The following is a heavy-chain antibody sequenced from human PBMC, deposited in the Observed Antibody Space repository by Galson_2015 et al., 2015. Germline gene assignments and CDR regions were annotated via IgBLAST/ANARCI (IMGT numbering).Heavy chain of an antibody. CDR1: EFAFSNAW. V-gene: IGHV3-15*01. CDR3: LSEWGRVAY. CDR2: IKLTTAGGST. Sequence: SLRLSCAVSEFAFSNAWMNWVRQAPGKGLEWVGRIKLTTAGGSTDYAAPVKGRFTISRDDSKNKLYLQIISLKSDDSADYYPLSEWGRVAYWGRGTLVSVSS. J-gene: IGHJ4*02. D-gene: IGHD1-26*01.